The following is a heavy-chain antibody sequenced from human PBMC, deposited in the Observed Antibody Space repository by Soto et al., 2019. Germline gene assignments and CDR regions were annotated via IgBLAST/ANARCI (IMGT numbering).Heavy chain of an antibody. CDR1: GFIFSTSA. V-gene: IGHV3-23*01. Sequence: XESLGLSCTASGFIFSTSALTGVRQAPGKGLEWVSTINGGGDTNYADSVKGRFTISRDNSKSTLYLQMSSLRAADTAVYYCAKESFDWFFDLWGRGTLVTVSS. CDR2: INGGGDT. CDR3: AKESFDWFFDL. J-gene: IGHJ2*01.